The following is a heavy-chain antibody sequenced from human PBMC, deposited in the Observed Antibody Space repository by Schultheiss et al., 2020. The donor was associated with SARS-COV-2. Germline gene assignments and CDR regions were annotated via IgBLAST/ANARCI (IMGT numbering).Heavy chain of an antibody. J-gene: IGHJ3*02. CDR3: ARLSYDSSGYSSGAFDI. CDR1: GGSISSGGYY. D-gene: IGHD3-22*01. V-gene: IGHV4-31*03. Sequence: SETLSLTCTVSGGSISSGGYYWSWIRQHPGKGLEWIGYIYYSGSTYYNPSLKSRVTISVDTSKNQFSLKLSSVTAADTAVYYCARLSYDSSGYSSGAFDIWGQGTMVTVSS. CDR2: IYYSGST.